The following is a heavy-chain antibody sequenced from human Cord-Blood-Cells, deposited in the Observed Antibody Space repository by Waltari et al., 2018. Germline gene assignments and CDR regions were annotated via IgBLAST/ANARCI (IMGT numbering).Heavy chain of an antibody. CDR3: ATIPTARPDFWYFDL. V-gene: IGHV1-24*01. D-gene: IGHD6-6*01. CDR1: GYTLTELS. CDR2: FDPEDGGA. Sequence: QVQLVQSGAEVKKPGASVKVSCKVSGYTLTELSMHWVRQAPGKGLEWMGCFDPEDGGAIYAQKLQGRGTMNEETSKDTAYMELSSLRSEDTAVYYCATIPTARPDFWYFDLWGRGTLVTVSS. J-gene: IGHJ2*01.